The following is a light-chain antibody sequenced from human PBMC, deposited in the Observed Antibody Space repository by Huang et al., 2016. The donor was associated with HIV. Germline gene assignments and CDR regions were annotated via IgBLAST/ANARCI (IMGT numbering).Light chain of an antibody. V-gene: IGKV1-39*01. J-gene: IGKJ4*01. Sequence: DIQMTQSPSSLSASVGDRVTITCRASQSISSYLNWYQQKPGKAPKLLIYAASSLQSGVPSSFSGSGSGTDFTLTISSLQPEDFATYYCQQSYSTPPSLTFGGGTKVEIK. CDR3: QQSYSTPPSLT. CDR1: QSISSY. CDR2: AAS.